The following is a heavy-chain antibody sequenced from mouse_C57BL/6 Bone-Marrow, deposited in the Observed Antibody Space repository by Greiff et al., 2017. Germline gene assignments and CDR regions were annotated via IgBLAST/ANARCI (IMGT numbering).Heavy chain of an antibody. CDR1: GYSFTGYY. D-gene: IGHD2-3*01. J-gene: IGHJ3*01. CDR3: AREIYDGFLWFAY. Sequence: VQLQQSGPELVKPGASVKISCKASGYSFTGYYMNWVKQSPEKSLEWIGEINPSTGGTTYNQKFKAKATLTVDKSSSTAYMQLKSLTSEDSAVYYCAREIYDGFLWFAYWGQGTLVTVSA. V-gene: IGHV1-42*01. CDR2: INPSTGGT.